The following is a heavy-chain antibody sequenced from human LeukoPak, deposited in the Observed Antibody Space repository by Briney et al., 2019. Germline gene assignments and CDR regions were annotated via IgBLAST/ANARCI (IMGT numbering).Heavy chain of an antibody. V-gene: IGHV4-59*01. CDR1: GGSISSYY. Sequence: ASETLSLTCTVSGGSISSYYWSWIRQPPGKGLEWIGYIYYSGSTNYNPSLKSRVTISVDTSKNQFSLKLSSVTVADTAVYYCARGGGDYGLDYWGQGTLVTVSS. CDR2: IYYSGST. J-gene: IGHJ4*02. D-gene: IGHD4-17*01. CDR3: ARGGGDYGLDY.